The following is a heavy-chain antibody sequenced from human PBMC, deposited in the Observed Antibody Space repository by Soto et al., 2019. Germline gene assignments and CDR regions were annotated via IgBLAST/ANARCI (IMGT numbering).Heavy chain of an antibody. J-gene: IGHJ4*02. Sequence: SETLSLTCAVYGGSFSGYYWSWIRQPPGKGLEWIGEINHNGSTNYNPSLKSRVTISVDTSKNQFSLKLSSVTAADTAVYYCARGRTGDSSGWYYFDDWGQGTLVTVSS. D-gene: IGHD6-19*01. V-gene: IGHV4-34*01. CDR3: ARGRTGDSSGWYYFDD. CDR1: GGSFSGYY. CDR2: INHNGST.